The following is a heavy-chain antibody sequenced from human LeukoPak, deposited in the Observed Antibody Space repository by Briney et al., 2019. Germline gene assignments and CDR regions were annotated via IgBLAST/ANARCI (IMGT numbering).Heavy chain of an antibody. V-gene: IGHV3-7*01. CDR1: GFSFSSYW. D-gene: IGHD3-10*01. Sequence: GGSLRLSCASSGFSFSSYWMTWVRQAPGKGLEWVANINQDGSQKYYVDSVKGRFTISRDNAKNSLHLQMNSLRVEDTAVCYCVSTGSVLDYWGQGTLVTVSS. CDR2: INQDGSQK. CDR3: VSTGSVLDY. J-gene: IGHJ4*02.